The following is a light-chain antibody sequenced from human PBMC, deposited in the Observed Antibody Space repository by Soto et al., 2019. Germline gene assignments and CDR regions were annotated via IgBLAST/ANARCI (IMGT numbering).Light chain of an antibody. J-gene: IGLJ3*02. CDR3: SSYTTTNTLWV. CDR2: EVS. V-gene: IGLV2-14*01. CDR1: SSDVGAYDY. Sequence: QAVLTQPASVSGSPGQSITISCTGTSSDVGAYDYVSWYQQNPGKAPKLIISEVSDRPSGVSNRFSGSKSGNTASLTISGLHAEDEADYFCSSYTTTNTLWVFGGGTKLTVL.